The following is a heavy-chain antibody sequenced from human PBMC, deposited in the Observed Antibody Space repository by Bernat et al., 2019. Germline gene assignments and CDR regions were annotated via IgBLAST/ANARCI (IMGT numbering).Heavy chain of an antibody. D-gene: IGHD3-16*01. Sequence: EVQLVESGGGLVQPGGSLKLSCAASGFTFSGSAMHWVRQASGQGLEWVGRIRSKANSYATAYAASVKGRFTISRDDSKNTAYLQMNSLKNEDTAVYYCTGGSLYYFDYWGQGTLVTVSS. CDR3: TGGSLYYFDY. CDR2: IRSKANSYAT. J-gene: IGHJ4*02. V-gene: IGHV3-73*01. CDR1: GFTFSGSA.